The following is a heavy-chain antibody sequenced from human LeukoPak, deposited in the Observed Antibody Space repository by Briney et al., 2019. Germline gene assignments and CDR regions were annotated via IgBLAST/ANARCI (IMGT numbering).Heavy chain of an antibody. D-gene: IGHD3-10*01. CDR3: ARVGPAHYMVRGVMTYGMDV. Sequence: SETLSLTCTVSGGSISSSSYYWSWIRQHPGKGLEWIGYIYYSGSTYYNPSLKSRVTISVDTSKNQFSLKLSSVTAADTAVYYCARVGPAHYMVRGVMTYGMDVWGQGTTVTVSS. V-gene: IGHV4-31*03. CDR2: IYYSGST. CDR1: GGSISSSSYY. J-gene: IGHJ6*02.